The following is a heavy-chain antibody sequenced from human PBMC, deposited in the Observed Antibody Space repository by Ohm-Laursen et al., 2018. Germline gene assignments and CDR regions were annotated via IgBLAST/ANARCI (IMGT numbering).Heavy chain of an antibody. CDR2: INSDGSST. Sequence: SLRLSCAASGFTFSSYWMHWVRQAPGKGLVWVSRINSDGSSTSYADSVKGRFTISRDNAKNTPYLQMNSLRAEDTAVYYCAREGAIKIRVYYYYGMDVWGQGTTVTVSS. CDR3: AREGAIKIRVYYYYGMDV. D-gene: IGHD2-2*01. J-gene: IGHJ6*02. CDR1: GFTFSSYW. V-gene: IGHV3-74*01.